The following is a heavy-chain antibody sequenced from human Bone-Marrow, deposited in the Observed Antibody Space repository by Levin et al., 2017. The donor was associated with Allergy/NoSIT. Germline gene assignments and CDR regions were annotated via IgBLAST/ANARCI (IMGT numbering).Heavy chain of an antibody. J-gene: IGHJ5*02. Sequence: PGGSLRLSCTVSGDSINRDTYYWGWVRQPPGKGLEWIGSIFSSGNPYYNPALRGRVTISIDASRNQFSLNLTSVTAADTALYYCARHASWFDPWGQGTLVTVSS. CDR3: ARHASWFDP. CDR1: GDSINRDTYY. V-gene: IGHV4-39*01. CDR2: IFSSGNP.